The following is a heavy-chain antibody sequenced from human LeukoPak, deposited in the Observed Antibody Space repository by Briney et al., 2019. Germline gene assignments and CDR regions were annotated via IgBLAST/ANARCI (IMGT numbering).Heavy chain of an antibody. CDR3: ARADEGGWFPPPTPWFDP. Sequence: GSLRLSCAASGFTFSSYAMHWVRQAPGKGLEWVAVISYDGSNKYYADSVKGRFTISRDNSKNTLYLQMNSLRAEDTAVYYCARADEGGWFPPPTPWFDPWGQGTLVTVSS. V-gene: IGHV3-30-3*01. CDR1: GFTFSSYA. D-gene: IGHD6-19*01. J-gene: IGHJ5*02. CDR2: ISYDGSNK.